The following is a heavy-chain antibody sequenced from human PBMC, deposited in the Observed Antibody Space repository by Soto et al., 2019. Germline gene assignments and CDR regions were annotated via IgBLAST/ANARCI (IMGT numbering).Heavy chain of an antibody. Sequence: SETLSLTCAVYGGSFSGYYWSWIRQPPGKGLEWIGEINHSGSTNYNPSLKSRVTISVDTSKNQFSLKLSSVTAADTAVYYCAISWYSPYFDFVDHWGQGTLVTVSS. CDR1: GGSFSGYY. CDR2: INHSGST. D-gene: IGHD6-13*01. V-gene: IGHV4-34*01. CDR3: AISWYSPYFDFVDH. J-gene: IGHJ4*02.